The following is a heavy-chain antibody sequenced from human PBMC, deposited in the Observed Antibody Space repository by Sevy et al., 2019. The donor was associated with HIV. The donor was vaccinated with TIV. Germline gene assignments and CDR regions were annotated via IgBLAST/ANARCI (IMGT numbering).Heavy chain of an antibody. CDR1: GFTLSTYG. Sequence: GGSLRLSCAASGFTLSTYGIHWVRQAPGKGLEWVAVIRYDGSNKDYADSVKGRFNISRHNSKNTLYLQMNSRRAEDTAVYYCARDRLGISISAEWGGGMDVWGQGTTVTVSS. J-gene: IGHJ6*02. CDR3: ARDRLGISISAEWGGGMDV. V-gene: IGHV3-33*01. D-gene: IGHD3-3*01. CDR2: IRYDGSNK.